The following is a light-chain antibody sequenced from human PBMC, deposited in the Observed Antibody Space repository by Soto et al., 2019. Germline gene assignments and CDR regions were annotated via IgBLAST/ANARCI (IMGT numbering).Light chain of an antibody. CDR2: AAS. Sequence: DIQMTQSPASLSASVGDRVTIACRASQTIYNFLNWYQQKPGKAPKLLIYAASSLQSGVPSRFSGSGSGTDFTLTISSLQPEDFATYYCQQSYSTPRTFGQGTKLEIK. CDR1: QTIYNF. CDR3: QQSYSTPRT. J-gene: IGKJ2*01. V-gene: IGKV1-39*01.